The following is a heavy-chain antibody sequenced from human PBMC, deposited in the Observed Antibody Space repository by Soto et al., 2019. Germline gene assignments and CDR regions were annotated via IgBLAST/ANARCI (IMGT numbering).Heavy chain of an antibody. CDR3: ARGISYYFDY. CDR1: WYTVTGYY. J-gene: IGHJ4*02. V-gene: IGHV1-2*04. CDR2: INPNSGGT. Sequence: GSGKGSCHAFWYTVTGYYMHWVRQAPGQGLEWMGWINPNSGGTNYAQKFQGWVTMTRDTSISTAYMELSRLRSDDTAVYYCARGISYYFDYWGQGTLVTVSS.